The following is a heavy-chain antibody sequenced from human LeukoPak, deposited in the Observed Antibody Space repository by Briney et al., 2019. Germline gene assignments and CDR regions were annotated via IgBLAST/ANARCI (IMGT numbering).Heavy chain of an antibody. J-gene: IGHJ4*02. CDR2: IWQDGGKK. Sequence: PGRSLRLSCVASGFTFNNYAMHWVRQAPGKGLEWLAIIWQDGGKKEYGDSVRGRFTVSRDNSKNTLYLQMNSLRAEDTAFYYCAKGRGPDMAVVDFIDNWGQGTLVAVSS. CDR3: AKGRGPDMAVVDFIDN. CDR1: GFTFNNYA. D-gene: IGHD2-2*01. V-gene: IGHV3-33*06.